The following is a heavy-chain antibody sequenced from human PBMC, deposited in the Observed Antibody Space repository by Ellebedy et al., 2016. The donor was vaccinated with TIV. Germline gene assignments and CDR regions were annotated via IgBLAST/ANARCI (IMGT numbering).Heavy chain of an antibody. CDR1: GFIFRNYG. D-gene: IGHD1-26*01. CDR3: ARAHGTKPPF. Sequence: GESLKISCAASGFIFRNYGMHWVRRAPGKGLNWVTTIWHDGSNKLYVGSVRGRFTISRDNSKNTLYLEMNSLRVEDTAVYYCARAHGTKPPFWGQGTQVTVSS. V-gene: IGHV3-33*01. J-gene: IGHJ4*01. CDR2: IWHDGSNK.